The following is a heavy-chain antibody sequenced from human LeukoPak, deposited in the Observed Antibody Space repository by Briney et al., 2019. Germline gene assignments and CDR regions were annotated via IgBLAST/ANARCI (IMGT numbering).Heavy chain of an antibody. Sequence: SETLSLTCTVSGGSIDTSSYYWGWIRQPPGKSLEWIGTIYYSGDTFYNPSLKSRVSISLDTSKNQFSLKLSSVTAADTAVYYCARGGLRGQWLVRVHWFDPWGQGTLVTVSS. J-gene: IGHJ5*02. V-gene: IGHV4-39*07. CDR1: GGSIDTSSYY. CDR2: IYYSGDT. CDR3: ARGGLRGQWLVRVHWFDP. D-gene: IGHD6-19*01.